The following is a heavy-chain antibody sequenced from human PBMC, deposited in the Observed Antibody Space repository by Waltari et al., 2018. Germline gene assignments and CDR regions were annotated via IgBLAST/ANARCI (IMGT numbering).Heavy chain of an antibody. Sequence: QVQLQESGPGLVKPSETLSLTCAVSGYSISSGYYWGWIRQPPGKGLEWIGSIYHSGGSYYNPSLKSRVTISVDTSKNQFSLKLSSVTAADTAVYYCAILAVAGTLFFDYWGQGTLVTVSS. CDR2: IYHSGGS. D-gene: IGHD6-19*01. V-gene: IGHV4-38-2*01. CDR3: AILAVAGTLFFDY. J-gene: IGHJ4*02. CDR1: GYSISSGYY.